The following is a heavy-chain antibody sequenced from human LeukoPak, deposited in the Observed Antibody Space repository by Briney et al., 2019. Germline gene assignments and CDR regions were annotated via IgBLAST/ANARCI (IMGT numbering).Heavy chain of an antibody. V-gene: IGHV3-30-3*01. J-gene: IGHJ4*02. Sequence: GRSLRLSCAASGFTFSSYAMHWVRQAPGKGLEWVAVISYDGSNKYYADSVKGRFTISRDNSKNTLYLQMNSLRAEDTAVYYCARIKADNRIQLWYEEGTGFDYWGQGTLVTVSS. CDR3: ARIKADNRIQLWYEEGTGFDY. D-gene: IGHD5-18*01. CDR2: ISYDGSNK. CDR1: GFTFSSYA.